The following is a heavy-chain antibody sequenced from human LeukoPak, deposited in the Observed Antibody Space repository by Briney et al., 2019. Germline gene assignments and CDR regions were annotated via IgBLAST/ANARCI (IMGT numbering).Heavy chain of an antibody. CDR2: FSWNSGSI. CDR1: GFTFDDYA. Sequence: GGSLRLSCAASGFTFDDYAMHWVRQAPGKGLQWVSGFSWNSGSIGYADSVKGRFTISRDNAKNSLYLQMNSLRAEDTALYYCAKDIQSIVGTTGEFDYWGQGTLVTVSS. D-gene: IGHD1-26*01. CDR3: AKDIQSIVGTTGEFDY. V-gene: IGHV3-9*01. J-gene: IGHJ4*02.